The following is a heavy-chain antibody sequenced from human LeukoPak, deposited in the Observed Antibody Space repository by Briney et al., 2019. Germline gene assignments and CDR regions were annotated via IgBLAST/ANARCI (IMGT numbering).Heavy chain of an antibody. V-gene: IGHV3-7*01. CDR2: IKQDGSEK. CDR1: GFTFSSYW. J-gene: IGHJ4*02. Sequence: QAGGSLRLSCAASGFTFSSYWMGWVRQAPGKGLEWVANIKQDGSEKYYVDSVKGRFTISRDNARNSLYLQMNSLRAEDTAVYYCARGVGARLYYFDYWGQGTLVTVSS. D-gene: IGHD1-26*01. CDR3: ARGVGARLYYFDY.